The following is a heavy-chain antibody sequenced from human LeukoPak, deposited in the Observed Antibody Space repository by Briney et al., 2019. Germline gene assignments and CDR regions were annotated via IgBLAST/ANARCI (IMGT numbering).Heavy chain of an antibody. CDR1: GFVFTSYG. V-gene: IGHV1-8*01. D-gene: IGHD7-27*01. CDR2: ISANDGKT. Sequence: GASVKVSCKASGFVFTSYGFTWVRQAPRQGLEWMGWISANDGKTHYSEKHQGRVTMTRSASINTAYMELSSLTSEDTAVYYCARAPRSWGFDYWGQGTLVTVSS. J-gene: IGHJ4*02. CDR3: ARAPRSWGFDY.